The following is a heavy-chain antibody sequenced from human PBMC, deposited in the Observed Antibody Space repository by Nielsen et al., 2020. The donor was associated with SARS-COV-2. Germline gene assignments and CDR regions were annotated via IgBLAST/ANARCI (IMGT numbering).Heavy chain of an antibody. V-gene: IGHV3-21*01. CDR2: ISSSSSYI. Sequence: GGSLRLSCAASGSAFSSYSMNWVRQAPGKGLEWVSSISSSSSYIYYADSVKGRFTISRDNAKNSLYLQMNSLRAEDTAVYYCASDIAAAGFDYWGQGTLVTVSS. D-gene: IGHD6-13*01. J-gene: IGHJ4*02. CDR1: GSAFSSYS. CDR3: ASDIAAAGFDY.